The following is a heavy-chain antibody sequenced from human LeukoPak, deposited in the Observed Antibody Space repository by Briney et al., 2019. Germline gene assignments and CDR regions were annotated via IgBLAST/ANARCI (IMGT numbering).Heavy chain of an antibody. V-gene: IGHV1-46*01. CDR1: GYTFTSYY. Sequence: GASVKVSCKASGYTFTSYYIYWVRQAPGQGLEWMGIINPSRGSTNYAQRFQGRVTMTRDMSTSTAFMELSRLRSDDTAVYYCARVKTMIVVVRLFDYWGQGTLVTVSS. CDR3: ARVKTMIVVVRLFDY. D-gene: IGHD3-22*01. J-gene: IGHJ4*02. CDR2: INPSRGST.